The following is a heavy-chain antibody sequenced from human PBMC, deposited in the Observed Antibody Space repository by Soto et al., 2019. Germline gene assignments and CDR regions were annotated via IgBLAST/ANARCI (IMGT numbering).Heavy chain of an antibody. D-gene: IGHD2-2*01. CDR1: GFTFGTHS. J-gene: IGHJ6*02. CDR3: AREGVVPAASGYYYYYGMDV. V-gene: IGHV3-48*01. Sequence: GGSLRLSCVASGFTFGTHSMNWVRQAPGKGLEWIAYIDYSSDTISYADSVKGRFNISRDNSKNTLYLQMNSLRAEDTAVYYCAREGVVPAASGYYYYYGMDVWGQGTTVTVSS. CDR2: IDYSSDTI.